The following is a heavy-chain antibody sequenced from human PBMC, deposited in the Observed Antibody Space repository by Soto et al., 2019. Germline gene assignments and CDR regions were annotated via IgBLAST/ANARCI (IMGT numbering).Heavy chain of an antibody. V-gene: IGHV3-7*03. CDR1: GFSFSTYW. CDR2: IKADGSET. CDR3: AKGGHIDF. D-gene: IGHD3-16*01. J-gene: IGHJ4*02. Sequence: XGSLKLSCSASGFSFSTYWMSWVRQVPGTGLEWVANIKADGSETYYVDSVRGRFTISRDNAKTSLYLQMNSLRAEDTAVYYCAKGGHIDFCGQETLVTVSS.